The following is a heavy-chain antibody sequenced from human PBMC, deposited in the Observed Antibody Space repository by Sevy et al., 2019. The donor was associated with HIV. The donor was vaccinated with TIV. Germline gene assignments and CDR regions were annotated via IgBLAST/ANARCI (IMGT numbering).Heavy chain of an antibody. J-gene: IGHJ4*02. CDR1: GFTFDDYA. CDR2: ISWNTGSM. V-gene: IGHV3-9*01. D-gene: IGHD3-22*01. CDR3: AKDRYSDTCRTQFDC. Sequence: GGYLRLSCAASGFTFDDYAMHWVRQVPGKGLEWVSGISWNTGSMVYADSVKGRFTISRDTAQNSLYLQMNSLRAEDTAWDYCAKDRYSDTCRTQFDCWGQGTLVTVSS.